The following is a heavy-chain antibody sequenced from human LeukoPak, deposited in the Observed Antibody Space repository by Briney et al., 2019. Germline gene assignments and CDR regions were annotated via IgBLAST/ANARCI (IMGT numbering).Heavy chain of an antibody. CDR2: IYCSGST. CDR3: ARPRGAYCSSTSCYGGSWFDP. CDR1: VGSISSYY. D-gene: IGHD2-2*01. J-gene: IGHJ5*02. V-gene: IGHV4-59*08. Sequence: KTSETLSLTCTVSVGSISSYYWSWIRQPPGKGLEWVGHIYCSGSTNYNPSLKSRVTISVDTSKNQFSLKLSSVTAADTAVYYCARPRGAYCSSTSCYGGSWFDPWGQGTLVTVSS.